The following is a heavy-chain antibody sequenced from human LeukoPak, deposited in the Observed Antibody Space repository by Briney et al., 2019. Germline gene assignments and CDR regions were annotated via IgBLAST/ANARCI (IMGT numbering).Heavy chain of an antibody. D-gene: IGHD4-17*01. CDR2: ISSSGSTI. V-gene: IGHV3-48*04. J-gene: IGHJ4*02. CDR3: AREGHDYGDYDPYYFDY. Sequence: GGSLRLSCAASGFTFSSYAMHWIRQAPGKGLEWVSYISSSGSTIYYADSVKGRFTISRDNAKNSLYLQMNSLRAEDTAVYYCAREGHDYGDYDPYYFDYWGQGTLVTVSS. CDR1: GFTFSSYA.